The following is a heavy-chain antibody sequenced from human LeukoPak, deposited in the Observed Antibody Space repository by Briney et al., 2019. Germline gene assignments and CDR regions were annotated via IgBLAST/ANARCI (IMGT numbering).Heavy chain of an antibody. J-gene: IGHJ3*02. Sequence: ASVKVSCKASGYTFTSYGISWVRQAPGQGLEWMGWISAYNGNTNYAQKLQGRVTMTTDTSTSTAYMELRSLRSDDTAVYYCARGGGSSGWFQYDAFDIWGQGTMVTVSS. CDR2: ISAYNGNT. V-gene: IGHV1-18*01. D-gene: IGHD6-19*01. CDR3: ARGGGSSGWFQYDAFDI. CDR1: GYTFTSYG.